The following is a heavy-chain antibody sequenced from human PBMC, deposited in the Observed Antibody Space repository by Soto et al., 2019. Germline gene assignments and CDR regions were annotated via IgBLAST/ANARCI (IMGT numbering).Heavy chain of an antibody. Sequence: SETLSLTCTVSGGSISSYYWSWIRQPPGKGLEWIGYIYYGGSTNYNPSLKSRVTISVDTSKNQFSLKLSSVTAADTAVYYCARDHHNWNDVGGYYYYMDVWGKGTTVTVSS. D-gene: IGHD1-1*01. V-gene: IGHV4-59*01. J-gene: IGHJ6*03. CDR1: GGSISSYY. CDR3: ARDHHNWNDVGGYYYYMDV. CDR2: IYYGGST.